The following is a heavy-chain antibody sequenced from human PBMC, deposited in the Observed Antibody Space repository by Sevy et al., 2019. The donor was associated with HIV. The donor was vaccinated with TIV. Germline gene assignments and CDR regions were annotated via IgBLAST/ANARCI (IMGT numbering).Heavy chain of an antibody. CDR1: GFTFSDYY. J-gene: IGHJ4*02. Sequence: GGSLRLSCAASGFTFSDYYMSWIRQAPGKGLEWVSYISSSGSTIYYADSVKGRFTISRGNAKNSLYLQMNSLRAEDTAVYYCARAFDSSGWYLSRILLSRREFDYWGQGTLVTVSS. V-gene: IGHV3-11*01. D-gene: IGHD6-19*01. CDR3: ARAFDSSGWYLSRILLSRREFDY. CDR2: ISSSGSTI.